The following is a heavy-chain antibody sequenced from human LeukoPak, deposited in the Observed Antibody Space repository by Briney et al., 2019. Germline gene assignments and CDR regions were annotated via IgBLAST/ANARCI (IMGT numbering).Heavy chain of an antibody. CDR1: GFTVSSNY. D-gene: IGHD3-3*01. CDR2: IYSGGST. Sequence: GGSLRLSCAASGFTVSSNYMSWVRQAPGKGLEWVSVIYSGGSTYYADSVKGRFTISRDNSKNTLYLQMNSLRAEDTAVYYCAKDRLRFLEWLFLVDYWGQGTLVTVSS. CDR3: AKDRLRFLEWLFLVDY. V-gene: IGHV3-53*01. J-gene: IGHJ4*02.